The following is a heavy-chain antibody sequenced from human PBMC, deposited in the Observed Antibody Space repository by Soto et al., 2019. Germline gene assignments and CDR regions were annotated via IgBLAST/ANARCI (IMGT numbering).Heavy chain of an antibody. J-gene: IGHJ4*02. V-gene: IGHV4-39*01. CDR2: IYYSGST. D-gene: IGHD6-19*01. CDR1: GGSISSSSYY. Sequence: SETLSLTCTVSGGSISSSSYYWGWIRQPPGKGLEWIGSIYYSGSTYYNPSLKSRVTISVDTSKNQFSLKLGSVTAADTAVYYCARHPPVAGMGYWGQGTLVTVSS. CDR3: ARHPPVAGMGY.